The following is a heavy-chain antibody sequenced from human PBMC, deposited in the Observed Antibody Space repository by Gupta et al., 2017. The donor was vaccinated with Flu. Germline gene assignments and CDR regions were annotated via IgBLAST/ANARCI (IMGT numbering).Heavy chain of an antibody. J-gene: IGHJ3*02. CDR1: GYTFTDFY. Sequence: QMQRMQSGPDVGKPGASVTVCCETSGYTFTDFYIHWVRQEPEQTPEWMVRSDPIIGETDYEQGQTGCARRTMDSSINKAYMHLCSLRADEKAVYSCVSEGTLTGGRLPLFWADNFDIWGQGTMVTVSS. CDR2: SDPIIGET. CDR3: VSEGTLTGGRLPLFWADNFDI. D-gene: IGHD3-9*01. V-gene: IGHV1-2*04.